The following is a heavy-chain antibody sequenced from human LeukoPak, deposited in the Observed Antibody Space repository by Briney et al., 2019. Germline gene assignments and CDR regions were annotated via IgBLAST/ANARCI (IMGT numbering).Heavy chain of an antibody. J-gene: IGHJ4*02. Sequence: ASVKVSCKASGYTFTSYDINWVRQATGQGLEWMGWMNPNSGNTGYAQKFQGRVAMTRNTSITTAYMELSSLRSEDTAVYYCARGLGRTALVTRGGVRFDYWGQGTLVTVSS. D-gene: IGHD5-18*01. CDR2: MNPNSGNT. V-gene: IGHV1-8*01. CDR1: GYTFTSYD. CDR3: ARGLGRTALVTRGGVRFDY.